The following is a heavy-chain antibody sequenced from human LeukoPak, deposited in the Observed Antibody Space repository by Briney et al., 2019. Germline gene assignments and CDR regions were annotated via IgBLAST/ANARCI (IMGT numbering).Heavy chain of an antibody. CDR3: ARGTLNIPGEQGAFDY. Sequence: GGSLRLSCAASGFTFSNYWMSWVRQAPGKGLEWVANIKQDGSETYYVDSVKGRFIISRDNAKNSLYLQMNSLRGEDTAVYYCARGTLNIPGEQGAFDYWGQGTLVTVSS. D-gene: IGHD1-14*01. V-gene: IGHV3-7*01. CDR1: GFTFSNYW. J-gene: IGHJ4*02. CDR2: IKQDGSET.